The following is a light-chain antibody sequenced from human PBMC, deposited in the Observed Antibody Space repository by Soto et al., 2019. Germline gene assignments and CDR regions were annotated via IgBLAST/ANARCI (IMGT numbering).Light chain of an antibody. CDR1: QSFSSSY. J-gene: IGKJ1*01. Sequence: EIVLTQSPGTLSLSPGERATLSCRASQSFSSSYLAWYQQKPGQAPRLLIYETSSRATGIPDRFSGSGSQTDFTLTINRLEPEDFAVYYCQQYGTSPRTFGQGTKVEIK. V-gene: IGKV3-20*01. CDR3: QQYGTSPRT. CDR2: ETS.